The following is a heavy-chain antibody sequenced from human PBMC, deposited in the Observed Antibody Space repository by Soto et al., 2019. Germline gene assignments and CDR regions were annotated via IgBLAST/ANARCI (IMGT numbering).Heavy chain of an antibody. V-gene: IGHV1-69*04. J-gene: IGHJ6*03. D-gene: IGHD2-15*01. CDR3: AREGCSGGSCYPTYFGSSYMDV. CDR1: GGTFSSYT. Sequence: ASVKVSCKASGGTFSSYTISWVRQAPGQGLEWMGRIIPILGIANYAQKFQGRVTITADKSTSTAYMELSSLRSEDTAVYYCAREGCSGGSCYPTYFGSSYMDVWGKGTTVTVSS. CDR2: IIPILGIA.